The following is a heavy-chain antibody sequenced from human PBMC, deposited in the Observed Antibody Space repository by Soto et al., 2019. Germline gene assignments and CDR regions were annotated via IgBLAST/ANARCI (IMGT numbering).Heavy chain of an antibody. V-gene: IGHV4-31*03. J-gene: IGHJ4*02. CDR1: GGSIRSGGYN. CDR3: ARDLGKLITPEE. CDR2: VFHTGNT. D-gene: IGHD3-10*01. Sequence: QVQLQESGPGLVKPSQTLSLTCTVSGGSIRSGGYNWSWIRQLPGKGLEWIGYVFHTGNTHSNPSLKSRVTISVDTSKNQFSLRLSSVTVADTAVYYCARDLGKLITPEEWGQGILVTVSS.